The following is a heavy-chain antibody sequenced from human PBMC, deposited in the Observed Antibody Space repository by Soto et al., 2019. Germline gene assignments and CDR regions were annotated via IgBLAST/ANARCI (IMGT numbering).Heavy chain of an antibody. J-gene: IGHJ4*02. CDR2: IRSKAYGGTT. CDR3: TRGVYIAAAPHFDY. Sequence: EVQLVESGGGSVKPGRSLRLSCTASGFTFGDYAMSWFRQAPGKGLEWVGFIRSKAYGGTTEYAASVKGRFTISRDDSKSIAYLQMNSLKTEDTAVYYCTRGVYIAAAPHFDYWGQGTLVTVSS. D-gene: IGHD6-13*01. V-gene: IGHV3-49*05. CDR1: GFTFGDYA.